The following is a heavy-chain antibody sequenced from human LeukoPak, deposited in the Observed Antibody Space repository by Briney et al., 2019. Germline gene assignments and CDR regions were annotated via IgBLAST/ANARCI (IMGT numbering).Heavy chain of an antibody. CDR1: GGTFSNYT. D-gene: IGHD2-2*01. CDR3: ARYVPDCSSTSCYEF. CDR2: IIPLFDTG. V-gene: IGHV1-69*05. Sequence: GASVKVSCKPSGGTFSNYTISWVRQAPGQGLEWMGGIIPLFDTGNYAQKFQGRVTITTDESTTTAYMELSSLRYEDTAVYYCARYVPDCSSTSCYEFWGRGPLVTVSS. J-gene: IGHJ4*02.